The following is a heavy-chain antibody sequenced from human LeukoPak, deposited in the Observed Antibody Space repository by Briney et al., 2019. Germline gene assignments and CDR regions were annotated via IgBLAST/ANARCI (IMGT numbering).Heavy chain of an antibody. CDR1: GFTVSSNY. V-gene: IGHV3-53*01. CDR3: AKDTFSESRYGVLDS. CDR2: IYSGGST. J-gene: IGHJ4*02. Sequence: PGGSLRLSCAASGFTVSSNYMSWVRQAPGKGLEWVSVIYSGGSTYYADSVKGRFTISRDNSKNTLYLQMNSLRAEDTAVYYCAKDTFSESRYGVLDSWGQGTLVTVSS. D-gene: IGHD3-10*01.